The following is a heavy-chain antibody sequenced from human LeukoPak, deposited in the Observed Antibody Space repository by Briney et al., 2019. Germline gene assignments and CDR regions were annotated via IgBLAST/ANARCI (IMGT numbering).Heavy chain of an antibody. D-gene: IGHD2-15*01. CDR1: GFTFSSYS. J-gene: IGHJ4*02. CDR3: ARRNGEYRCSGGSCPFDY. Sequence: GGSLRLSCAASGFTFSSYSMNWVRQAPGKGLEWVSSISSSSSYIYYADSVKGRFTISRDNAKSSLYLQMNSLRAEDTAVYYCARRNGEYRCSGGSCPFDYWGQGTLVTVSS. V-gene: IGHV3-21*01. CDR2: ISSSSSYI.